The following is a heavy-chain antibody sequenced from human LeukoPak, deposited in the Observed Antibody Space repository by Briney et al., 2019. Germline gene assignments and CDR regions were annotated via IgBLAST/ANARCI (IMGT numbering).Heavy chain of an antibody. D-gene: IGHD3-10*01. V-gene: IGHV3-53*01. CDR2: IYSGGST. CDR1: GFTVSSNY. Sequence: SGGSLRLSCAASGFTVSSNYMSWVRQAPGKGMEWVSIIYSGGSTNYAGSGKGRFTISRDNSKNTLYLQMNSLRAEHTAVYYCASGSGSYRTPYYYMDVWGKGTTVTVSS. J-gene: IGHJ6*03. CDR3: ASGSGSYRTPYYYMDV.